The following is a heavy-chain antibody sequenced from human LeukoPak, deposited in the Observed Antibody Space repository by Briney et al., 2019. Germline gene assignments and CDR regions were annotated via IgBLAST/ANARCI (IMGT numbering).Heavy chain of an antibody. J-gene: IGHJ4*02. V-gene: IGHV4-31*03. D-gene: IGHD3-22*01. CDR1: GGSISSVDYY. CDR2: IHHSGST. CDR3: ARGGYYYDTTGPFDY. Sequence: PSQTLSLTCTVSGGSISSVDYYWSWIRQHPGKGLEWIGYIHHSGSTDYNPSLKSRVTISVDTSKNQFSLKLSSVTAADTAVYYCARGGYYYDTTGPFDYWGQGTLVTVSS.